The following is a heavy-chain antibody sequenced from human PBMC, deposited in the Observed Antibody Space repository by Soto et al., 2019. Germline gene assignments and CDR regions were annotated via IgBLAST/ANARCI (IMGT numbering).Heavy chain of an antibody. J-gene: IGHJ6*03. D-gene: IGHD3-3*01. CDR2: MNPNSGNT. CDR3: ARVGTYDFWSGSPGPYYYYYMDV. CDR1: GYTFTSYD. Sequence: ASVKVSCKASGYTFTSYDINWVRQATGQGLEWMGWMNPNSGNTGYAQKFQGRVTMTRNTSISTAYMELSSLRSEDTAVYYCARVGTYDFWSGSPGPYYYYYMDVWGKGTTVTVSS. V-gene: IGHV1-8*01.